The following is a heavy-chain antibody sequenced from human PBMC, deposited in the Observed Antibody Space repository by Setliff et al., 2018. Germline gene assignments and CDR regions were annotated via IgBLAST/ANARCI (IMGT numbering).Heavy chain of an antibody. V-gene: IGHV4-34*01. Sequence: SETLSLTCAVYGGSFSGYYWSWIRQPPGKGLEWIGEINHSGSTNYNPSLKSRVTISVDTSKNQFSLKLSSVTAADTAVYYCARAPRYFDPTGSYFDFWGQGTLVTVSS. CDR2: INHSGST. J-gene: IGHJ4*02. CDR1: GGSFSGYY. CDR3: ARAPRYFDPTGSYFDF. D-gene: IGHD3-22*01.